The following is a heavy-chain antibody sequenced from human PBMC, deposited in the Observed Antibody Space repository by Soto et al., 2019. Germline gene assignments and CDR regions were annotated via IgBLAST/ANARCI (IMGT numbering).Heavy chain of an antibody. J-gene: IGHJ4*02. Sequence: EVQLVESGGGLIQPGGSLRLSCAASGFTVSITYMNWVRQAPGKGLEWVSVNYNDGRKYYADSVQGRFTISRDDPKNTPFLQMNTRRADDTAVYYCARRVQANRTGLYFDNWGQGALVTVSS. CDR3: ARRVQANRTGLYFDN. D-gene: IGHD1-1*01. V-gene: IGHV3-53*01. CDR1: GFTVSITY. CDR2: NYNDGRK.